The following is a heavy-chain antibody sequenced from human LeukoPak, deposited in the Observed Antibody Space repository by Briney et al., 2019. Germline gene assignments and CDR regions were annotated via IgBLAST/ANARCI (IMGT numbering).Heavy chain of an antibody. D-gene: IGHD3-22*01. CDR1: GYSFSSYW. V-gene: IGHV5-51*01. CDR2: IYPGDSDT. CDR3: ARVRYYDSSGYYSYYFDY. Sequence: PGESLKISSKGSGYSFSSYWIGWVRPMPGKGLEWMGIIYPGDSDTRYSPSFQGQVTISADKSISTAYLQWSSLKASDTAMYYCARVRYYDSSGYYSYYFDYWGQGTLVTVSS. J-gene: IGHJ4*02.